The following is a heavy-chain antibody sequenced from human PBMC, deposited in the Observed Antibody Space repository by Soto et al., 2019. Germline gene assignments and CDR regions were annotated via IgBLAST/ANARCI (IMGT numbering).Heavy chain of an antibody. CDR1: GFTFSSYD. Sequence: EVQLVESGGGLVQPGGSLRLSCAASGFTFSSYDMHWVRQATGKGLEWVSAIDKADNTVYLGSVRGRFTISRENAKNSLYLQMNSLRAGDTAVYYCVRLYCSGGSCSLDYWGQGTLVTVSS. J-gene: IGHJ4*02. V-gene: IGHV3-13*01. D-gene: IGHD2-15*01. CDR2: IDKADNT. CDR3: VRLYCSGGSCSLDY.